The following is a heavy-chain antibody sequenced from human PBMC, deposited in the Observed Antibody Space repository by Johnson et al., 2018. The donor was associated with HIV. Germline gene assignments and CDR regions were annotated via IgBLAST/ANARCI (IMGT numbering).Heavy chain of an antibody. CDR2: ISGSGGST. V-gene: IGHV3-23*04. D-gene: IGHD6-13*01. J-gene: IGHJ3*02. Sequence: VQLVESGGGVVRPGRSLRLSCAASGFTFDDYAMSWVRQAPGKGLEWVSGISGSGGSTYYADSVKGRFTISRDNSTNTLYLQMNSLRAEDTALYYCTRARYSSSWYNGDAFDIWGQGTMVTVSS. CDR1: GFTFDDYA. CDR3: TRARYSSSWYNGDAFDI.